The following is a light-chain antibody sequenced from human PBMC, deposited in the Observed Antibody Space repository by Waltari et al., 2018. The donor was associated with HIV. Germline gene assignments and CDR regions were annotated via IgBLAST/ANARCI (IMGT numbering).Light chain of an antibody. CDR2: NNK. CDR3: ATWDVSLNGYVL. CDR1: SSNIGTNI. J-gene: IGLJ2*01. V-gene: IGLV1-44*01. Sequence: QSVLTQPPSASGTPGQRVTIPCSGSSSNIGTNIVSWYQHLPPTAPKLLIYNNKPRPAGVPDRCSGSKSGTSASLAISGLQSEDEAEYYCATWDVSLNGYVLFGGGTKVTVL.